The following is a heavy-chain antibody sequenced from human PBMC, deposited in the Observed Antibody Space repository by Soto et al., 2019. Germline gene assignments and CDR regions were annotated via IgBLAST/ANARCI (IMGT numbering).Heavy chain of an antibody. Sequence: SETLSLTCAVYGGSFSGYYWSWIRQPPGKGLEWIGEINHSGSTNYNPSLKSRVTISVDTSKNQFSLKLGSVTAADTAVYYCATDSNPTKKTYYYYMDVWGKGTTVTVSS. V-gene: IGHV4-34*01. CDR1: GGSFSGYY. CDR2: INHSGST. J-gene: IGHJ6*03. D-gene: IGHD4-4*01. CDR3: ATDSNPTKKTYYYYMDV.